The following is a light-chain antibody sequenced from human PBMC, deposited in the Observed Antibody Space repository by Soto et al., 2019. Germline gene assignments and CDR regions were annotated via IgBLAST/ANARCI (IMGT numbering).Light chain of an antibody. CDR3: QQYNNWPRT. CDR1: QSFSSN. J-gene: IGKJ5*01. V-gene: IGKV3-15*01. Sequence: EIVMTQSPATPSVSPGERATLSCRASQSFSSNLAWYQQKPGQAPRLLIYGASTRATGVPARFSGSGSGTEFTLTISSLQSEDFAVYYCQQYNNWPRTFGQGTRLEI. CDR2: GAS.